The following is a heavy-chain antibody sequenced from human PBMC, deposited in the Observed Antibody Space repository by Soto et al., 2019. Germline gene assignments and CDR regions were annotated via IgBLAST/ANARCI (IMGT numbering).Heavy chain of an antibody. J-gene: IGHJ6*02. D-gene: IGHD6-19*01. CDR3: AGSYSSGWYVSYYYYGMDV. CDR2: IIPIFGTA. CDR1: GGTFISYA. V-gene: IGHV1-69*01. Sequence: SVKGSCNASGGTFISYAIIWVRQAPGQGLEWMGGIIPIFGTANYAQKFQCRVTITADESTSTAYMELSSLRSEDTAVYYCAGSYSSGWYVSYYYYGMDVWGQGTTVTVSS.